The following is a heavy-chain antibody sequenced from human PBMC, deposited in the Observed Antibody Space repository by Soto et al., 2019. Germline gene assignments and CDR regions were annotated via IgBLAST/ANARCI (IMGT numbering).Heavy chain of an antibody. CDR2: INHSGST. J-gene: IGHJ5*02. CDR3: ARGAAVDP. Sequence: QVQLQQWGAGLLKPSETLSLTCAVYGGSLSGYYWSWIRQPPGKGLEWIGEINHSGSTNYNPSLKSRVTISVDTSKNQFSLKLSSVTAADTAVYYCARGAAVDPWGQGTLVTVSS. CDR1: GGSLSGYY. D-gene: IGHD6-25*01. V-gene: IGHV4-34*01.